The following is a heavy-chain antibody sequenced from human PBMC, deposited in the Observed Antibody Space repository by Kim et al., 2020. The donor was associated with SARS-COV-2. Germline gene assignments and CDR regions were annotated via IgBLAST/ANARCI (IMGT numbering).Heavy chain of an antibody. V-gene: IGHV4-59*01. CDR1: GGSINSFY. Sequence: SETLSLTCTVSGGSINSFYWSWTRQPPGKGLECIGYISYIGNTNYNPSLKSRVTISVDTSKNQFSLKLSSVTAVDTAVYYCARASGTVTTFYYHGMDVWGQGTTVTVSS. CDR2: ISYIGNT. CDR3: ARASGTVTTFYYHGMDV. D-gene: IGHD4-4*01. J-gene: IGHJ6*02.